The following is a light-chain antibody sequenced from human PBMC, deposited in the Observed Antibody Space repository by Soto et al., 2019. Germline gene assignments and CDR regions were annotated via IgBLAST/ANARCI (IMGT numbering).Light chain of an antibody. V-gene: IGKV3-15*01. J-gene: IGKJ2*01. CDR3: QQYNNWPPYT. Sequence: EIVITQTPATLSVSPGERATLSCRASQSVSSSLAWYQQNPGQAPRLLIYGASTRATGIPARFSGSGSGTEFTLTISSLQSEDFAVYYCQQYNNWPPYTFGQGTKLEIK. CDR1: QSVSSS. CDR2: GAS.